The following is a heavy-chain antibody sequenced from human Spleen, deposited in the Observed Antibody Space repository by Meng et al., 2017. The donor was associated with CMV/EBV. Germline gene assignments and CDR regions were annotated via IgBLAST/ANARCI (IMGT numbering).Heavy chain of an antibody. CDR3: ERDADYGLLTGPQRGGDF. CDR1: GFIFSNCS. D-gene: IGHD3-9*01. J-gene: IGHJ4*02. CDR2: ISSSSNYI. V-gene: IGHV3-21*01. Sequence: GESLKISCAPSGFIFSNCSMNWVRQAPGKGLEWVSSISSSSNYIYYADSVKGRFTISRDNAKNSLYLQMNSLRAEDTAVYYCERDADYGLLTGPQRGGDFWGQGTLVTVSS.